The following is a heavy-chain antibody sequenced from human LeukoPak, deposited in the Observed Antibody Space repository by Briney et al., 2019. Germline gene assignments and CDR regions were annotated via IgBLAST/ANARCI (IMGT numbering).Heavy chain of an antibody. V-gene: IGHV3-21*01. Sequence: GGSLRLSCAASGFTFSSYSMNWVRQAPGKWLEWVSSISSSSSYIYYADSVKGRFTISRDNAKNSLYLQMNSLRAEDTAVYYCASQYYYDSSGFYYYYMDVWGKGTTVTVSS. J-gene: IGHJ6*03. CDR1: GFTFSSYS. CDR2: ISSSSSYI. D-gene: IGHD3-22*01. CDR3: ASQYYYDSSGFYYYYMDV.